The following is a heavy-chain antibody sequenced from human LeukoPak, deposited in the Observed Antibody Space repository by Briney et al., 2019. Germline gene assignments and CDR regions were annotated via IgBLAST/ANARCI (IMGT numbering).Heavy chain of an antibody. CDR2: ISSSSSTI. CDR3: ARDHVDTAMVTDY. CDR1: GFSFSSYS. D-gene: IGHD5-18*01. V-gene: IGHV3-48*04. Sequence: GGSLRLSCAASGFSFSSYSMSWVRQAPGKGLEWVSYISSSSSTIYYADSVKGRFTISRDNAKNSLYLQMNSLRAEDTAVYYCARDHVDTAMVTDYWGQGTLVTVSS. J-gene: IGHJ4*02.